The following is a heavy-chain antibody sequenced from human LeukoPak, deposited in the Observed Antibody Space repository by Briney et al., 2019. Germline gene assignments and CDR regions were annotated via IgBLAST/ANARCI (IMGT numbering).Heavy chain of an antibody. CDR2: MNPNSGNT. Sequence: ASVKVSCKASGYTFTSYDINWVRQATGQGLEWMGWMNPNSGNTGYAQKFQGRVTMTRNTSISTAYMELGSLRSEDTAVYYCARGCLVVVPAATFSCAFDIWGQGTMVTVSS. J-gene: IGHJ3*02. D-gene: IGHD2-2*01. V-gene: IGHV1-8*01. CDR1: GYTFTSYD. CDR3: ARGCLVVVPAATFSCAFDI.